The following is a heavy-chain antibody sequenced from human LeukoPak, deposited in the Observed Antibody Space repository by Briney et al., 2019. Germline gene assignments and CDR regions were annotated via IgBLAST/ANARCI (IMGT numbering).Heavy chain of an antibody. Sequence: SVKVSSKASGGTFSSYAISWVRQAPGQGLEWMGRIIPILGIANYAQKFQGRVTITADKSTSTAYMELSSLRSEDTAVYYCAGGRATRRLVDQGTPSRDVWGQGTTVTVSS. D-gene: IGHD1-26*01. CDR1: GGTFSSYA. CDR2: IIPILGIA. J-gene: IGHJ6*02. V-gene: IGHV1-69*04. CDR3: AGGRATRRLVDQGTPSRDV.